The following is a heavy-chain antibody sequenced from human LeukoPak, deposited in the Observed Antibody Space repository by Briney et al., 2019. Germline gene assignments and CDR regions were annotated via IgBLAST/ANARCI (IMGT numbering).Heavy chain of an antibody. D-gene: IGHD6-13*01. CDR1: GFTFSSYA. CDR2: ISGSGGST. CDR3: AKGVIAAEFDY. V-gene: IGHV3-23*01. J-gene: IGHJ4*02. Sequence: LSGGSLRLSCAASGFTFSSYAMSWVHQAPGKGLEWVSAISGSGGSTYYADSVKGRFTISRDNSKNTLYLQMNSLRAEDTAVYYCAKGVIAAEFDYWGQGTLVTVSS.